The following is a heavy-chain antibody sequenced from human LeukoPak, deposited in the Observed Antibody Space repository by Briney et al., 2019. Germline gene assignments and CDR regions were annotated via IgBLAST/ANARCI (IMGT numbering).Heavy chain of an antibody. D-gene: IGHD7-27*01. CDR3: ARLTGDYYYYGMDV. Sequence: GGSLRLSCAASGFTFSSYSMNWVRQAPGKGLEWVSSISSSSSYIYYADSVKGRFTISRDNARNSLYLQMNSLRAEDTAVYYCARLTGDYYYYGMDVWGQGTTVTVSS. J-gene: IGHJ6*02. CDR1: GFTFSSYS. CDR2: ISSSSSYI. V-gene: IGHV3-21*06.